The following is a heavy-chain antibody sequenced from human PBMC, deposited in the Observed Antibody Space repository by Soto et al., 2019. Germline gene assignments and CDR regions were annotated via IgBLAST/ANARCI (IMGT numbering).Heavy chain of an antibody. Sequence: PSETLSLTCTVSGGSISSYDWSWIRQPPGKGLEWIGYIYYSGSTNYNPSLKSRVTISVDTSKNQFSLKLSSVTAADKAVYYCERSKMARGHYDYWGQGPLVT. V-gene: IGHV4-59*01. CDR2: IYYSGST. CDR1: GGSISSYD. D-gene: IGHD4-4*01. J-gene: IGHJ4*02. CDR3: ERSKMARGHYDY.